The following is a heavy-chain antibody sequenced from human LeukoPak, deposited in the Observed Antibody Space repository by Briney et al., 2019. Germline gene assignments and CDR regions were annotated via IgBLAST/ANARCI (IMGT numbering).Heavy chain of an antibody. V-gene: IGHV3-23*01. Sequence: PGGSLRLSCAASGFTFSSYAMSWVRQAPGKGLEWVSAISGSGGSTYYADSVKGRFTISRDNSKNTLYLQMNSLRAEDTAVYYCAKDPGVYTNNLSYMDVWGKGTTVTVSS. J-gene: IGHJ6*03. CDR1: GFTFSSYA. D-gene: IGHD4-11*01. CDR2: ISGSGGST. CDR3: AKDPGVYTNNLSYMDV.